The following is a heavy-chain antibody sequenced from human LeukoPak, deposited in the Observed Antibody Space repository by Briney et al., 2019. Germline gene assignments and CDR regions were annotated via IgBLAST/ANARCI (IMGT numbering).Heavy chain of an antibody. CDR2: IYHSGST. V-gene: IGHV4-59*12. CDR1: GGSISSYY. D-gene: IGHD3-3*01. Sequence: PSETLSLTCTVSGGSISSYYWSWIRQPPGKGLEWIGYIYHSGSTYYNPSLKSRVTISVDRSKNQFSLKLSSVTAADTAVYYCARDKLDTIFGVVPGAFDIWGQGTMVTVSS. J-gene: IGHJ3*02. CDR3: ARDKLDTIFGVVPGAFDI.